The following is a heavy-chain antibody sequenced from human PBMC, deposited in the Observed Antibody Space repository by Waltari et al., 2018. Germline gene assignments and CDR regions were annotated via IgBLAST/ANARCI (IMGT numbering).Heavy chain of an antibody. D-gene: IGHD2-2*01. CDR1: GYTFTSYA. J-gene: IGHJ6*02. Sequence: QVQLVQSGAEVKKPGASVKVSCKASGYTFTSYAMHWVRQAPGQRLEWMGWINAGKGNTKHSQKFQGRVTITRDTSASTAYMELSSLRSEDTAVYYCARVLCSSTSCYSRYYYGMDVWGQGTTVTVSS. CDR2: INAGKGNT. V-gene: IGHV1-3*01. CDR3: ARVLCSSTSCYSRYYYGMDV.